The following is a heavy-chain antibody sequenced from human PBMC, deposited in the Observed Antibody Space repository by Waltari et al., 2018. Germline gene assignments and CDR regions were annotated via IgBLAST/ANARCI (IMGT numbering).Heavy chain of an antibody. J-gene: IGHJ6*02. V-gene: IGHV1-8*02. D-gene: IGHD5-12*01. CDR3: AREGGSVEDYYYYGMDV. CDR1: GYTFTSYD. Sequence: QVQLVQSGAEVKKPGASVKVSCKASGYTFTSYDINWVRQATGQGLEWIGWMNPNSGNTGYAQKFQGRVTMTRNTSISTAYMELSSLRSEDTAVYYCAREGGSVEDYYYYGMDVWGQGTTVTVSS. CDR2: MNPNSGNT.